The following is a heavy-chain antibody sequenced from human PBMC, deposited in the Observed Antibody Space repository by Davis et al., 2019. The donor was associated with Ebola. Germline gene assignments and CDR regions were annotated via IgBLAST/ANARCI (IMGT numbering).Heavy chain of an antibody. V-gene: IGHV4-30-2*06. Sequence: PSETLSLTFVVSGGSISNGDYSWSWIRQSPGQGLEWIGYIYHSGSTFYHPSLKSRVTISVDRSKNQFSLKLSSATAADTAVYYCARVKRGYSYGWIDYWGQGTLVTVSS. CDR3: ARVKRGYSYGWIDY. CDR1: GGSISNGDYS. CDR2: IYHSGST. D-gene: IGHD5-18*01. J-gene: IGHJ4*02.